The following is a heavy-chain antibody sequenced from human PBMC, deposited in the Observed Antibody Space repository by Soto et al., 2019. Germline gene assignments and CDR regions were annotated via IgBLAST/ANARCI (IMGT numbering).Heavy chain of an antibody. J-gene: IGHJ4*02. CDR2: ISYDGSNK. CDR3: AKESYGDYVVSFDY. V-gene: IGHV3-30-3*01. D-gene: IGHD4-17*01. Sequence: GGSLRLSCAASGFTFSSYAMHWVRQAPGKGLEWVAVISYDGSNKYYADSVKGRFTISRDNSKNTLYLQMNSLRAEDTAVYYCAKESYGDYVVSFDYWGQGTLVTVSS. CDR1: GFTFSSYA.